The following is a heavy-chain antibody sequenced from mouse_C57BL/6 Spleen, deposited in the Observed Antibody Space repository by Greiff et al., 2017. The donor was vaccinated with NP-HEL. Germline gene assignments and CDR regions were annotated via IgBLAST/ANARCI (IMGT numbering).Heavy chain of an antibody. V-gene: IGHV1-15*01. CDR3: TRRAYGSSYGYFDV. J-gene: IGHJ1*03. CDR2: IDPETGGT. CDR1: GYTFTDYE. D-gene: IGHD1-1*01. Sequence: QVQLQQSGAELVRPGASVTLSCKASGYTFTDYEMHWVKQTPVHGLEWIGAIDPETGGTAYNQKFKGKAILTADKSSSTAYMELRSLTSEDSAVYYCTRRAYGSSYGYFDVWGTGTTVTVSS.